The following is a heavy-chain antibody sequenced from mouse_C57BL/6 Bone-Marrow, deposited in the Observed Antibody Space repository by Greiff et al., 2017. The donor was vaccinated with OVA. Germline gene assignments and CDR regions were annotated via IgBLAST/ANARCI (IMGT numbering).Heavy chain of an antibody. CDR2: IDPENGDT. CDR1: GFNIKDDY. Sequence: EVKLVESGAELVRPGASVKLSCTASGFNIKDDYMHWVKQRPEQGLEWIGWIDPENGDTEYASKFQGKATITADTSSNTAYLQLSSLTSEDTAVYYCTKRGGSSYWYFDVWGTGTTVTVSS. CDR3: TKRGGSSYWYFDV. V-gene: IGHV14-4*01. D-gene: IGHD1-1*01. J-gene: IGHJ1*03.